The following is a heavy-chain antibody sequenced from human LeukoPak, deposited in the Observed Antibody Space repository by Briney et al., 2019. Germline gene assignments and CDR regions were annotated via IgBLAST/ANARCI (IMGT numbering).Heavy chain of an antibody. CDR3: VRVGYSYGYGDWNHFDY. CDR1: GFTFSSYA. CDR2: ISGSGGST. D-gene: IGHD5-18*01. J-gene: IGHJ4*02. Sequence: GGSLRLSCAASGFTFSSYAMSWVRQAPGKGLEWVSAISGSGGSTYYADSVKGRFTISRDNSKNTLYLQMNSLRAEDTAVYFCVRVGYSYGYGDWNHFDYWGQGTLVTVSS. V-gene: IGHV3-23*01.